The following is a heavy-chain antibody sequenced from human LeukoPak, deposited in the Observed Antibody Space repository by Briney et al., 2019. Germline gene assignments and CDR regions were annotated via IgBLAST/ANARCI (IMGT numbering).Heavy chain of an antibody. CDR3: ARFSGYCSGGSCTEGNYFDY. V-gene: IGHV1-18*01. Sequence: GASVKVSCKASGYTFTSYGISWVRQAPGQGLEWMGWISAYNGNTNYAQKLQGRVTMTTDTSTSTAYMELRSLRSDDTAVYYCARFSGYCSGGSCTEGNYFDYWGQGTLVTVSS. D-gene: IGHD2-15*01. CDR2: ISAYNGNT. J-gene: IGHJ4*02. CDR1: GYTFTSYG.